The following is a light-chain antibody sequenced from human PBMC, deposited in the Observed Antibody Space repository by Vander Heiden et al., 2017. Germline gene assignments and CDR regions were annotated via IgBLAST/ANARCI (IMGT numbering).Light chain of an antibody. Sequence: EIVLTQSPGTLSLSPGERATLSCRASQSVSSSSLAWYQQKPGQAPRLLFYAASSRATGIPDRFSGSGSGTDFTLTISRLEPEDFAVYYCQQYGRSPYTFGQGTKLXI. CDR2: AAS. CDR3: QQYGRSPYT. J-gene: IGKJ2*01. V-gene: IGKV3-20*01. CDR1: QSVSSSS.